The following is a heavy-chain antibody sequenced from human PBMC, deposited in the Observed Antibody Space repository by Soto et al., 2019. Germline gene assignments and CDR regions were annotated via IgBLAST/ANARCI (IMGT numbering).Heavy chain of an antibody. D-gene: IGHD5-12*01. CDR2: IIPVLGIP. J-gene: IGHJ4*02. CDR3: ARALVSDYDTDY. V-gene: IGHV1-69*02. Sequence: QVQLVQSGAEVKKPGSSVKVSCKASGGTFSSYPISWVRQAPGQGLEWMGRIIPVLGIPNYAQKFQGRVTLTADKSTSTACMWMSSLRSEDTAVYYCARALVSDYDTDYWGQGTLVTVSS. CDR1: GGTFSSYP.